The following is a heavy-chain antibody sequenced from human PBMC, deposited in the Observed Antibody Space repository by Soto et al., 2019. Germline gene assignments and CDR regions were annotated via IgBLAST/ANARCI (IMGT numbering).Heavy chain of an antibody. CDR1: GGSISSGY. V-gene: IGHV4-59*01. CDR3: TGAYYDINGYSLAP. CDR2: IYYGGSI. Sequence: SETLSLTCSVSGGSISSGYWTWIRQPPGKGLEWIGYIYYGGSINYNPSLKSRVIISVDTAKNQFSLRLSSVTAADTAVYYCTGAYYDINGYSLAPWGQGTSVTVAS. J-gene: IGHJ5*02. D-gene: IGHD3-22*01.